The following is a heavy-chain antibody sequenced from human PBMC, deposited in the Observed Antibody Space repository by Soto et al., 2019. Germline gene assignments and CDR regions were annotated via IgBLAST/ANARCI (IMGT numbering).Heavy chain of an antibody. CDR2: IYHSGST. V-gene: IGHV4-30-2*01. Sequence: PLETLSLSYAVSVGYISSGGYSLSWKRQPPGKGLEWIGYIYHSGSTYYNPSLKSRVTISVDRSKNQFSLKLSSVTAADTAVYYCARGNDDSTRWDYWGQGTLVTVS. CDR1: VGYISSGGYS. CDR3: ARGNDDSTRWDY. J-gene: IGHJ4*02. D-gene: IGHD3-3*01.